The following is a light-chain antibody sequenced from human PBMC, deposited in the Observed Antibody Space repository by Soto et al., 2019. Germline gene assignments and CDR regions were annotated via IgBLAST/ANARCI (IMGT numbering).Light chain of an antibody. CDR1: QSVSSTY. CDR3: QQYGSSPIT. CDR2: GAS. V-gene: IGKV3-20*01. Sequence: EIVLTQSPGTLSLSPGERATLSCRASQSVSSTYLTWYHQKPGQAPRLLIYGASSRATGIPDRFSGSGSGTDFTLTISRLEPEDFAVYYCQQYGSSPITFGQGTRLEIK. J-gene: IGKJ5*01.